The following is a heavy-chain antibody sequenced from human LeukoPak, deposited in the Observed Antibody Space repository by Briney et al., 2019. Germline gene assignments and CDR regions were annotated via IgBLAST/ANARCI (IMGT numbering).Heavy chain of an antibody. CDR3: AKESYGDYFFDY. CDR1: GFTFSSYG. J-gene: IGHJ4*02. D-gene: IGHD4-17*01. Sequence: PGWSLRLSCAASGFTFSSYGMHWVRQAPGKGLEWVAVISYDGSNKYYADSVKGRFTISRDNSKNTLYLQMNSLRAEDTAVYYCAKESYGDYFFDYWGQGTLVTVSS. CDR2: ISYDGSNK. V-gene: IGHV3-30*18.